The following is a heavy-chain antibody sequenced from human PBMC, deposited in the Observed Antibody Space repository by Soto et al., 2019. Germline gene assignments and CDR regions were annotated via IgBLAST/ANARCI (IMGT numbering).Heavy chain of an antibody. CDR1: GFTFSRYY. Sequence: EFQLVESGGGLVEPRESLRLSCAASGFTFSRYYMNWVRQAPGKGLEWVSSISTTSTYTHYADSLKGRFTISRDNAKKLLYLQMDRLRAEDTAVYYCARDDGLSSTNVKAFDIWGQGTKVTVSS. V-gene: IGHV3-21*01. D-gene: IGHD2-2*01. CDR3: ARDDGLSSTNVKAFDI. J-gene: IGHJ3*02. CDR2: ISTTSTYT.